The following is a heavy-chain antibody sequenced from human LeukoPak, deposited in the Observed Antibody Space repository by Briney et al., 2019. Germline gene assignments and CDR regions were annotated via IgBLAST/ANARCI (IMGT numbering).Heavy chain of an antibody. J-gene: IGHJ4*02. CDR1: GFTFSSYA. D-gene: IGHD3-10*01. Sequence: PGGSLRLPCAASGFTFSSYAMSWVRQAPGKGLEWVSAISGSGGSTYYADSVKGRFTISRDNSENTLYLQMNSLRAEDTAVYYCAKIPLFGSGSYYNTFDYWGQGTLVTVSS. CDR3: AKIPLFGSGSYYNTFDY. CDR2: ISGSGGST. V-gene: IGHV3-23*01.